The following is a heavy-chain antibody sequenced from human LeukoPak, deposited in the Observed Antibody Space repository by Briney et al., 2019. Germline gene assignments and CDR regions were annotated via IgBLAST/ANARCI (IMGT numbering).Heavy chain of an antibody. D-gene: IGHD3-10*01. CDR3: ARALRPGVTAFAI. CDR1: GGPISTIF. J-gene: IGHJ3*02. V-gene: IGHV4-4*07. CDR2: VYSSGST. Sequence: SETLSLTCNVSGGPISTIFWRWIRQPAGKGLGWIGRVYSSGSTAYNPSLKSRVTMSIDTSKNEFPLELSSVTAADTALYYCARALRPGVTAFAIWGQGTMVTVSS.